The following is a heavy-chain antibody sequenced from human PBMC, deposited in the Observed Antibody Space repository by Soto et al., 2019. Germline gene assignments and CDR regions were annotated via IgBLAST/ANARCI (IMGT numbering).Heavy chain of an antibody. CDR2: ISYDGSNK. CDR3: ARNLGYCSGGSCGIGYFDY. J-gene: IGHJ4*02. D-gene: IGHD2-15*01. Sequence: GGSLRLSCAASGFTFSSYSMHWVRQAPGKGLEWVAVISYDGSNKYYADSVKGRFTISRDNSKNTLYLQMNSLRAEDTAVYYCARNLGYCSGGSCGIGYFDYWGQGTLVTVSS. CDR1: GFTFSSYS. V-gene: IGHV3-30-3*01.